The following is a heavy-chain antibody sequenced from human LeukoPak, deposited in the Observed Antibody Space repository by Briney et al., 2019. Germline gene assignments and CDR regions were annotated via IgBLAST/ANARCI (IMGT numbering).Heavy chain of an antibody. J-gene: IGHJ5*02. D-gene: IGHD3-22*01. V-gene: IGHV3-53*01. Sequence: GGSLRLSCAASGFTVSSNYMSWVRQAPGKGLEWVSVIYSGGSTYYADSVKGRFTISRDSSKNTLYLQMNSLRAEDTAVFYCARGPYYYYSGVYYSGWFDPWGQGTLVTVSS. CDR3: ARGPYYYYSGVYYSGWFDP. CDR1: GFTVSSNY. CDR2: IYSGGST.